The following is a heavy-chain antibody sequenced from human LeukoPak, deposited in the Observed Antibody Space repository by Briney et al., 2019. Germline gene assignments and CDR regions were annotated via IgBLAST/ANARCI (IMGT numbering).Heavy chain of an antibody. CDR1: GYTFTSYY. Sequence: GASVKVSCEASGYTFTSYYMQCVRGARGQGLEGMGISNPSGGSTSYAQKLQGKVTTTRATSTSTVYMELSSRRPEATAVYSCARDGQPYGSGTPNGFFDDWGQRTLVTVSS. CDR3: ARDGQPYGSGTPNGFFDD. CDR2: SNPSGGST. J-gene: IGHJ4*02. V-gene: IGHV1-46*04. D-gene: IGHD3-10*01.